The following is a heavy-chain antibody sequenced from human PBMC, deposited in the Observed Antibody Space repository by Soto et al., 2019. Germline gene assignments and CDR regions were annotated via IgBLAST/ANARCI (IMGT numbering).Heavy chain of an antibody. CDR3: ARDKITGLFDY. V-gene: IGHV4-59*12. CDR1: GGSISSYY. Sequence: XXTLSLPFTVSGGSISSYYWSWIRQPPGKGLEWIGYIYYSGSTNYNPSLKSRVTISVDTSKNQFSLKLTSVTAADTAVYYCARDKITGLFDYWGQGTLVTVSS. D-gene: IGHD2-8*02. CDR2: IYYSGST. J-gene: IGHJ4*02.